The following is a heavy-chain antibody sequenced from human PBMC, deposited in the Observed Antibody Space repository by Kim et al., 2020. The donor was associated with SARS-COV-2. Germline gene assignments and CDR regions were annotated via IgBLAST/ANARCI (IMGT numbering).Heavy chain of an antibody. J-gene: IGHJ4*02. V-gene: IGHV3-49*02. CDR3: TRAIVGATTGDY. Sequence: YAASVKGRFTISRDDSKSIAYLQMNSLKTEDTAVYYCTRAIVGATTGDYWGQGTLVTVSS. D-gene: IGHD1-26*01.